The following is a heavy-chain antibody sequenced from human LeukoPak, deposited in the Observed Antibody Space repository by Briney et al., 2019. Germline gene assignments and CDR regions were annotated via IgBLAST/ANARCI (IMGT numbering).Heavy chain of an antibody. D-gene: IGHD1-14*01. CDR2: IYGGGPT. J-gene: IGHJ3*02. V-gene: IGHV3-53*01. CDR1: AFTVSRNY. Sequence: GGSLRLSCAASAFTVSRNYMSWVRQAPGRGLECVSVIYGGGPTYYADSVKGRFTISRDTAKNTLYLQMNSLRGEDTAVYFCARDLGIAGTTHAFDIWGHGTMVTVSS. CDR3: ARDLGIAGTTHAFDI.